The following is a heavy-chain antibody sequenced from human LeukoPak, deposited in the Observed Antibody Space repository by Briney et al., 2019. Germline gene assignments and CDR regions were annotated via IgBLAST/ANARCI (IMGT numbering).Heavy chain of an antibody. D-gene: IGHD3-3*01. V-gene: IGHV1-8*03. CDR3: ARYCGDFWSGYYGALCY. J-gene: IGHJ4*02. CDR2: MNPNSGNT. Sequence: ASVKVSCKASGYTFTSYDINWVRQATGQGLEWMGWMNPNSGNTGYAQKFQGRVTITRNTSISTAYMELSSLRSEDTAVYYCARYCGDFWSGYYGALCYWGQGTLVTVSS. CDR1: GYTFTSYD.